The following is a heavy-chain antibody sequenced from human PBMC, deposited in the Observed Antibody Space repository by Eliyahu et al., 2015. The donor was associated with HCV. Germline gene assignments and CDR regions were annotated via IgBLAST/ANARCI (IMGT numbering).Heavy chain of an antibody. V-gene: IGHV4-59*01. CDR2: IHYSGST. CDR3: ASGGGGIAVAGTGGWFDP. D-gene: IGHD6-19*01. J-gene: IGHJ5*02. CDR1: GGSXTTYY. Sequence: QVQLQESGPGLVKPSETLSLTCTVSGGSXTTYYWSWIRQPPGKGLEWIGDIHYSGSTNSTPSLKSRVTISVDTSKNQFSLNLTSVTAADTAVYYCASGGGGIAVAGTGGWFDPWGQGTLVTVSS.